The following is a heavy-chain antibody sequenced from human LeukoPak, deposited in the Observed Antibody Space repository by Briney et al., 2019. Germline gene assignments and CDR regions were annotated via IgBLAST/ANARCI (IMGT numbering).Heavy chain of an antibody. CDR2: IYYSGST. CDR1: GGSISSYY. J-gene: IGHJ4*02. CDR3: ARYYDNSGSLDY. V-gene: IGHV4-59*01. D-gene: IGHD3-22*01. Sequence: PSQTPSLTCTVYGGSISSYYWSWIRHPPGSGMEWIGYIYYSGSTNYNPSLKSRVTISVDTSKNQFSLKLSSVTAADTAVYYCARYYDNSGSLDYWGQGALVTVSS.